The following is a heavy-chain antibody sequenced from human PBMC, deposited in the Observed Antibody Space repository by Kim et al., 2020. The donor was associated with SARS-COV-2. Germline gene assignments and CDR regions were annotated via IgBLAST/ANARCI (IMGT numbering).Heavy chain of an antibody. D-gene: IGHD1-20*01. J-gene: IGHJ4*02. V-gene: IGHV3-74*01. CDR2: IRSGGTT. CDR3: ASGISMTYREDY. Sequence: GGSLRLSCAASGFIVYNNWMHWVRQVPGQGLVWVSHIRSGGTTNYADSVKGRFIVSRDNSKNTLYLQMSSLRAEDTAVYYCASGISMTYREDYWGQGTLV. CDR1: GFIVYNNW.